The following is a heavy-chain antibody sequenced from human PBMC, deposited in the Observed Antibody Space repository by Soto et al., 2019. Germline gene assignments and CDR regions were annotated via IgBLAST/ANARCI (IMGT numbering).Heavy chain of an antibody. CDR3: ARDPVLDIVVVPAAMGSHYYYYMDV. Sequence: ASVKVSCKASVYTFTSNGISWVRQATGQGLEWIGWISAYNGNTNYAQKLQGRVTMTTDTSTSTAYMELRSLRSDDTAVYYCARDPVLDIVVVPAAMGSHYYYYMDVWGKGTTVTVSS. V-gene: IGHV1-18*01. CDR2: ISAYNGNT. J-gene: IGHJ6*03. CDR1: VYTFTSNG. D-gene: IGHD2-2*01.